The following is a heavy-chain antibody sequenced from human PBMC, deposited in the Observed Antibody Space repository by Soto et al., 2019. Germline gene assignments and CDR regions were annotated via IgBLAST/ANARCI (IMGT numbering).Heavy chain of an antibody. V-gene: IGHV3-30-3*01. Sequence: QVQLVESGGGVVQPGRSLRLSCAASGFTFSSYAMHWVRQAPGKGLEWVAVISYDGSNKYYADSVKGRFTITRDNSKNTLYLQMNSLRAEDTAVYYCARQRGIAAAGTILSYLGQGTLVTVSS. CDR2: ISYDGSNK. CDR1: GFTFSSYA. J-gene: IGHJ4*02. CDR3: ARQRGIAAAGTILSY. D-gene: IGHD6-13*01.